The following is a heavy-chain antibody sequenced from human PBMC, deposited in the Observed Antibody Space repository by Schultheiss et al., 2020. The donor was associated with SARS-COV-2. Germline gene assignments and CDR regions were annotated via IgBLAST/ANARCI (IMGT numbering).Heavy chain of an antibody. Sequence: GESLKISCKGSGYSFTSYWIGWVRQMPGKGLEWMGIIYPGDSDTRYSPSFQGQVTISADKSISTAYLQWSSLKASDTAMYYCARRARHRIESIAAAGTSNEYYFDYWGQGTLVTVSS. J-gene: IGHJ4*02. D-gene: IGHD6-13*01. V-gene: IGHV5-51*01. CDR1: GYSFTSYW. CDR2: IYPGDSDT. CDR3: ARRARHRIESIAAAGTSNEYYFDY.